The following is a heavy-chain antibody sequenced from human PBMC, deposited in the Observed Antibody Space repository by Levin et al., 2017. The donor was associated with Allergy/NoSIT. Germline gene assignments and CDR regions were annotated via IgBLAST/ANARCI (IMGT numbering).Heavy chain of an antibody. CDR2: IYYSGST. J-gene: IGHJ5*02. CDR3: ARGGITMVRGVPHNWFDP. Sequence: SETLSLTCTVSGGSISSYYWSWIRQPPGKGLEWIGYIYYSGSTNYNPSLKSRVTISVDTSKNQFSLKLSSVTAADTAVYYCARGGITMVRGVPHNWFDPWGQGTLVTVSS. D-gene: IGHD3-10*01. CDR1: GGSISSYY. V-gene: IGHV4-59*01.